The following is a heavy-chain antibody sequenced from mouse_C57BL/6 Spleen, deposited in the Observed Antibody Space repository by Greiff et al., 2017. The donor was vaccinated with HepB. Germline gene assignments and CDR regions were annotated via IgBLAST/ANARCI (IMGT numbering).Heavy chain of an antibody. CDR1: GYTFTDYN. D-gene: IGHD3-1*01. Sequence: EVKLQESGPELVKPGASVKIPCKASGYTFTDYNMDWVKQSHGKSLEWIGDINPNNGGTIYNQKFKGQATLPVDKSSSTAYMELRSLTSEDTAVYYCARSGTAWFAYWGQGTLVTVSA. CDR3: ARSGTAWFAY. J-gene: IGHJ3*01. CDR2: INPNNGGT. V-gene: IGHV1-18*01.